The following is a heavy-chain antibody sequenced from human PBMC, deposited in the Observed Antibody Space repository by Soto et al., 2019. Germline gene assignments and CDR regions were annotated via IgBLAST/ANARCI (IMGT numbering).Heavy chain of an antibody. CDR1: GGSISSSSYY. J-gene: IGHJ5*02. CDR2: IYYSGST. D-gene: IGHD3-10*01. CDR3: ARLITMVRGVMIPPWFDP. V-gene: IGHV4-39*01. Sequence: SETLSLTCTVSGGSISSSSYYWGWIRQPPGKGLERIGSIYYSGSTYYNPSLKSRVTISVDTSKNQFSLKLSSVTAADTAVYYCARLITMVRGVMIPPWFDPWGQGTLVSVSS.